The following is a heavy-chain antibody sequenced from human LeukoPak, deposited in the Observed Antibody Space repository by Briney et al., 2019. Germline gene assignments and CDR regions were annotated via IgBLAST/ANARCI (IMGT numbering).Heavy chain of an antibody. Sequence: GASVKVSCKASGCTFTSYDINWVRQATGQGLEWMGWMNPNSGNTGYAQKFQGRVTMTRNTSISTAYMELSSLRSEDTAVYYCARARSYYYGMDVWGQGTTVTVSS. CDR2: MNPNSGNT. V-gene: IGHV1-8*01. J-gene: IGHJ6*02. CDR1: GCTFTSYD. CDR3: ARARSYYYGMDV.